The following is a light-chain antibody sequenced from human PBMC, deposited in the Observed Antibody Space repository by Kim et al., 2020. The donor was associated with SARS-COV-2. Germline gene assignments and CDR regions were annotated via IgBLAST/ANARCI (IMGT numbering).Light chain of an antibody. Sequence: DIVMTQSPDSLAVSLGERATINCKSSQSVFYSSNNKNYLAWYQHKPGQPPKLLIYWASTRESGVPDRFSGSGSGTDFTLTISSLQAEDVAVYYCQQYYSSPGFTFGPVTKVDIK. CDR1: QSVFYSSNNKNY. J-gene: IGKJ3*01. CDR3: QQYYSSPGFT. CDR2: WAS. V-gene: IGKV4-1*01.